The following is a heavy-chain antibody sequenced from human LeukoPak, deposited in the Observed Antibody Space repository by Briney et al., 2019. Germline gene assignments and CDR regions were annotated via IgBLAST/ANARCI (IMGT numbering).Heavy chain of an antibody. J-gene: IGHJ5*02. D-gene: IGHD4-23*01. Sequence: SETLSLTCTVSGGSISSGGYYWSWIRQHPGKGLEWIGYIYYSGSTYYNPSLKSRVTISVDTSKNQFSLKLSSVTAADTAVYYCAREPEYGGNWFDPWGQGTLVTVSS. CDR2: IYYSGST. CDR1: GGSISSGGYY. CDR3: AREPEYGGNWFDP. V-gene: IGHV4-31*03.